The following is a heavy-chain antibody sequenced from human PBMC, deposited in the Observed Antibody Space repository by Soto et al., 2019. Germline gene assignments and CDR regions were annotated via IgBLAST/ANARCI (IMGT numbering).Heavy chain of an antibody. CDR1: GYTFTTYS. D-gene: IGHD2-2*01. CDR3: ARAACSSTSCYNYYAYGMDV. V-gene: IGHV1-3*01. Sequence: ASVKVSCKASGYTFTTYSMHWVRHAPGQRLEWMGWIHAGNGNTEHSQKFQGRVTITRDTSASTAYLELGSLRSEDTAVYYCARAACSSTSCYNYYAYGMDVWGQGTAVTVSS. J-gene: IGHJ6*02. CDR2: IHAGNGNT.